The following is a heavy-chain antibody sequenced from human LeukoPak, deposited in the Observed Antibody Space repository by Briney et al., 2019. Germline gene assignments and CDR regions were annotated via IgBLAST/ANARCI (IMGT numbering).Heavy chain of an antibody. J-gene: IGHJ4*02. CDR3: AKGVIPAVDY. CDR1: GFTFSNYA. D-gene: IGHD2-2*01. Sequence: PGGSLRLSCAASGFTFSNYAMSWVRQAPGKGLEWVSGISGSGGSTYYADSVKGRFTISRDNSKNTLYLQMNSLRAEDTAVCYCAKGVIPAVDYWGQGTLVTVSS. V-gene: IGHV3-23*01. CDR2: ISGSGGST.